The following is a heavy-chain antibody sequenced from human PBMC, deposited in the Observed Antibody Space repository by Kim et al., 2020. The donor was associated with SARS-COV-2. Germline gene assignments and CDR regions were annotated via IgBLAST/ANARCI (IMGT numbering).Heavy chain of an antibody. CDR3: AGAGDDDISGYYRFCHH. J-gene: IGHJ1*01. Sequence: VKGRFTISRDNAKNTLYLQMNSLRPEDTAVDYCAGAGDDDISGYYRFCHHWGQGALVTVSS. D-gene: IGHD3-22*01. V-gene: IGHV3-74*01.